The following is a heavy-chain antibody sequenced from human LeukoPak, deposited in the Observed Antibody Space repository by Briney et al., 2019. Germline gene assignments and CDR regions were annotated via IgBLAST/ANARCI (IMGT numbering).Heavy chain of an antibody. V-gene: IGHV4-61*01. CDR2: IYYSGST. D-gene: IGHD5-18*01. CDR3: ASVDTAMAIDY. Sequence: SETLSLTCTVSGGSVSSGSYYWSWIRQPPGTGLEWIGYIYYSGSTNYNPSLKSRVTISVDTSKNQFSLKLSSVTAADTAVYYCASVDTAMAIDYWGQGTLVTVSS. J-gene: IGHJ4*02. CDR1: GGSVSSGSYY.